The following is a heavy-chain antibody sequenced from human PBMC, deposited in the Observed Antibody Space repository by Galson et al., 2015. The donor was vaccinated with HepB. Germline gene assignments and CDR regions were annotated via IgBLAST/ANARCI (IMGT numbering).Heavy chain of an antibody. D-gene: IGHD3-3*01. CDR2: ISWNSGSV. J-gene: IGHJ4*02. V-gene: IGHV3-9*01. CDR1: GFPFDDYA. CDR3: AKEAGNYDFWSGNYFDY. Sequence: SLRLSCAASGFPFDDYAMHWVRQAPGKGLEWVSGISWNSGSVGYADSVKVRFTISRDNAKNSLYLQMNSLRAEDTALYFCAKEAGNYDFWSGNYFDYWGQGTLVTVSS.